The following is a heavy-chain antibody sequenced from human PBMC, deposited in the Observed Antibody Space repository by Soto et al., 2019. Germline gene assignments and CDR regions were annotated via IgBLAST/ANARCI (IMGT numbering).Heavy chain of an antibody. V-gene: IGHV3-30*03. J-gene: IGHJ4*02. CDR1: GFPFTTYG. CDR3: VGRQSYFDY. D-gene: IGHD3-10*01. CDR2: ISYDGSNR. Sequence: QVQLVESGGGVVQPGRSLRLSCAASGFPFTTYGMHWVREGPGKGLEWVAVISYDGSNRYYADSVKGRFTISRDNSKNTLYLQMNDLSPEDTALYYSVGRQSYFDYRGQGTLVTVSS.